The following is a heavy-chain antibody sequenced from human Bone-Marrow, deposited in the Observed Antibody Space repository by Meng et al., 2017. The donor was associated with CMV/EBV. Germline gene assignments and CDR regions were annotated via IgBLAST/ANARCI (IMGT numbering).Heavy chain of an antibody. D-gene: IGHD3-3*01. J-gene: IGHJ5*02. V-gene: IGHV3-30*02. Sequence: GESLKISCAASGFTFSSYGMHWVRQAPGKGLEWVAFIRYDGSNKYYADSVKGRFTISRDNSKNTLYLQMNSLRAEDTAVYYCARTGITIFGVVNWFDPWGQGTLVTVSS. CDR3: ARTGITIFGVVNWFDP. CDR2: IRYDGSNK. CDR1: GFTFSSYG.